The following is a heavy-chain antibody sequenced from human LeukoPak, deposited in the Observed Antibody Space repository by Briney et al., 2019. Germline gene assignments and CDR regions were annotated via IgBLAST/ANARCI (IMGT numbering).Heavy chain of an antibody. J-gene: IGHJ4*02. CDR3: TRGYTSGYFFVY. D-gene: IGHD3-22*01. Sequence: GGSLRLSCAASGFTFSSYAMSWVRQAPGKGLEWVSTISSSGGRTYYADSVKGRFTISRDNAKNTLYLQMNSLRAEDTAVYYCTRGYTSGYFFVYWGQGTLVTVSS. V-gene: IGHV3-23*01. CDR2: ISSSGGRT. CDR1: GFTFSSYA.